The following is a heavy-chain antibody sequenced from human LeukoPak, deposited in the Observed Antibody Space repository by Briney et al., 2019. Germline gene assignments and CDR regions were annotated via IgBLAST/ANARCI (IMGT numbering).Heavy chain of an antibody. CDR2: TSSSDAGT. V-gene: IGHV3-23*01. Sequence: GGSLRLSCAASGFPLSSHAMSWVRQAPGKGLEWVSATSSSDAGTYYADSVRGRFTISRDNSKNTLYLQMNSLRAEDTAVYYCAVWYSGDTGAFDYWGQGTLVTVSS. D-gene: IGHD1-26*01. J-gene: IGHJ4*02. CDR3: AVWYSGDTGAFDY. CDR1: GFPLSSHA.